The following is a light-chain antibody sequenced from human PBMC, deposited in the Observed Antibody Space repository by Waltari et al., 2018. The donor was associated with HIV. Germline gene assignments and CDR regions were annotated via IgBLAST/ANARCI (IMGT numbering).Light chain of an antibody. J-gene: IGLJ1*01. Sequence: QSVLTQPPSVSGAPGQRVTISCTGSSSNIGAGYDVHWFQQLPGTAPKLLIYGNTNRPSGVPDRFSGSKSGTSASRASTGLQAEDEADYYCQSYDSGLTAYVFGTGTKVTVL. CDR2: GNT. CDR1: SSNIGAGYD. V-gene: IGLV1-40*01. CDR3: QSYDSGLTAYV.